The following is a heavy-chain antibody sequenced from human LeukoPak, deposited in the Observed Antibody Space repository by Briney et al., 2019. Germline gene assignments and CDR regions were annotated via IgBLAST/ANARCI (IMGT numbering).Heavy chain of an antibody. CDR2: FYISGGT. J-gene: IGHJ3*02. Sequence: SETLSLTCTVSGDSISSGSYYWNWIRQPAGKGLEWIGRFYISGGTNYNPSLKSRVTISVDTSKNQFSLKLTSVTAADTAVYYCASLGGIAIWGQGTVVTVSS. CDR1: GDSISSGSYY. V-gene: IGHV4-61*02. CDR3: ASLGGIAI.